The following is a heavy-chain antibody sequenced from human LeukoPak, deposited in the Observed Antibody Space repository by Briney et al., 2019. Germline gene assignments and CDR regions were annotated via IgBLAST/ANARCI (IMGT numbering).Heavy chain of an antibody. Sequence: PSETLSLTCTVSGGSISSYYWSWIRQPPGKGLEWIGYIYYSGSTNYNPSLKSRVTISVDTSKNQFSLKLSSVTAADTAVYYCARGVRGYDFWSGYYNDAFDIWGQGTMVTVSS. J-gene: IGHJ3*02. CDR1: GGSISSYY. D-gene: IGHD3-3*01. V-gene: IGHV4-59*01. CDR3: ARGVRGYDFWSGYYNDAFDI. CDR2: IYYSGST.